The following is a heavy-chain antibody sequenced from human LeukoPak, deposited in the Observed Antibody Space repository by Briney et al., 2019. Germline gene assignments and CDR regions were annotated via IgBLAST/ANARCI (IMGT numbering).Heavy chain of an antibody. CDR1: VFTFSRYW. Sequence: GGSLRLSCAVSVFTFSRYWMSCVRDAPGGGVEWGSNIKQEGSEKYYVDSVKGRFTISRDNPKNSLYLQMNSLRAEDTAVYYCATYYDCSGYYLPFDYWGQGTLVTVSS. CDR3: ATYYDCSGYYLPFDY. J-gene: IGHJ4*02. V-gene: IGHV3-7*01. D-gene: IGHD3-22*01. CDR2: IKQEGSEK.